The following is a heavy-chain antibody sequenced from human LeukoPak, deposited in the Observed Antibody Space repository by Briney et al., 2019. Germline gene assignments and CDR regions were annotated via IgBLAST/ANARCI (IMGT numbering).Heavy chain of an antibody. J-gene: IGHJ6*02. Sequence: GGSLRLSCAASGFPLRGYTMSWVRQAPGKGLEWVSALSGSGYVTYYADSVKGRFTISRDTSQNTLHLQMNGLRAEDTALYYCAKEQYSGTSYHYYGLDVWGRGTTVTVSS. CDR3: AKEQYSGTSYHYYGLDV. V-gene: IGHV3-23*01. CDR2: LSGSGYVT. D-gene: IGHD1-26*01. CDR1: GFPLRGYT.